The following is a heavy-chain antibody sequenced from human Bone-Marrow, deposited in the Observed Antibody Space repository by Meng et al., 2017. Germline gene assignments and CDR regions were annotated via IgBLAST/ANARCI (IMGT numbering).Heavy chain of an antibody. CDR2: IYTSGNT. CDR1: GGPISSYT. J-gene: IGHJ4*02. Sequence: SETLSLTCTVSGGPISSYTWSWIRSPAGKGLEWIGRIYTSGNTDCNPSFKSRVTMSVDTSKNQFSLKLDSVTAADTAVYYCARELYGSGWYGESWGQGTLVTVSS. CDR3: ARELYGSGWYGES. D-gene: IGHD6-19*01. V-gene: IGHV4-4*07.